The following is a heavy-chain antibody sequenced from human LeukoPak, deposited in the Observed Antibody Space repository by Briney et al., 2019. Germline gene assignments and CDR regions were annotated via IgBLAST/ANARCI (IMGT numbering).Heavy chain of an antibody. J-gene: IGHJ6*04. Sequence: GGSLRLSCAASGFTFNNYAMGWVRQAPGKGLEWVSYISSSCSTIYYADSVKGRLTISRENAKNSLYLQMNSLRAEDTAVYYCAELGITMIGGVWGKGTTVTISS. CDR2: ISSSCSTI. D-gene: IGHD3-10*02. CDR1: GFTFNNYA. CDR3: AELGITMIGGV. V-gene: IGHV3-48*04.